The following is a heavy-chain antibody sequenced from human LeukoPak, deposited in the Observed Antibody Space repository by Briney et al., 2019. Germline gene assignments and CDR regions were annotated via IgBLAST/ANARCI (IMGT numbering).Heavy chain of an antibody. CDR2: IYYSGST. V-gene: IGHV4-59*08. D-gene: IGHD4-17*01. CDR1: GGSISSYY. J-gene: IGHJ2*01. CDR3: ARRNGDSNWYFDL. Sequence: SEILSLTCTVSGGSISSYYWSWIRQSPGKGLEWIGYIYYSGSTNYNPSLKSRLTMSVDTSKNQFSLKLSSVTAADTAVYYCARRNGDSNWYFDLWGRGTLVTVSS.